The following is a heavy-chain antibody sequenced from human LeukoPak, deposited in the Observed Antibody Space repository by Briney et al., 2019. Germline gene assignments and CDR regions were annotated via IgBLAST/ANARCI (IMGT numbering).Heavy chain of an antibody. D-gene: IGHD3-10*01. CDR2: ISYDGSNK. V-gene: IGHV3-30*04. Sequence: GGSLRLSCAASGFTSSSYAMHWVRQAPGKGLEWVAVISYDGSNKYYADSVKGRFTISRDNSKNTLYLQMNSLRAEDTAVYYCARGQQLWFGELNWGQGTLVTVSS. CDR1: GFTSSSYA. CDR3: ARGQQLWFGELN. J-gene: IGHJ4*02.